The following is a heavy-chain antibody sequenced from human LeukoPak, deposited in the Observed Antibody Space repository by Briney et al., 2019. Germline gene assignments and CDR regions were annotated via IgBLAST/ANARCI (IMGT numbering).Heavy chain of an antibody. CDR3: ARARNGTLKY. D-gene: IGHD1-26*01. Sequence: GGSLRLSCAASGFTFSHYAMHWDRQAPGKGLEWVAVISYDGNHKYYADSVKGRFTISRDNSKNTLYVQMNSLRAEDTAVYYCARARNGTLKYWGQGTLVTVCS. J-gene: IGHJ4*02. V-gene: IGHV3-30*01. CDR1: GFTFSHYA. CDR2: ISYDGNHK.